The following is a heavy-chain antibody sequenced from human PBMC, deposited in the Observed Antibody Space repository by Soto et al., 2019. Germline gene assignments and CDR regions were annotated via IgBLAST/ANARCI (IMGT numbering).Heavy chain of an antibody. V-gene: IGHV3-21*01. J-gene: IGHJ4*02. Sequence: GGALRLSCAASGFTFSSYSMNWVRQAPGKGLEWVSSISSSSSYIYYADSLKGRFTISRDNAKNSLYLQMNSLRPDDTAVYYCAKWGPYDFSLGYWGQGTSGTVSS. CDR3: AKWGPYDFSLGY. D-gene: IGHD3-3*01. CDR2: ISSSSSYI. CDR1: GFTFSSYS.